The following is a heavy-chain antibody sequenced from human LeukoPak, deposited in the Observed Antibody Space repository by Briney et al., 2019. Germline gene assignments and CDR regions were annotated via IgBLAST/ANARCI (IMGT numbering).Heavy chain of an antibody. Sequence: GGSLRLSCAASGFTFSSYWMHWVRQAPGKGLVWVSRINSDGSSTSYADSVKGRFTISRDNSKNTLYLQMNSLRAEDTAVYYCARGTVKNRGFDCWGQGTLVTVSS. CDR2: INSDGSST. D-gene: IGHD3/OR15-3a*01. V-gene: IGHV3-74*01. CDR1: GFTFSSYW. CDR3: ARGTVKNRGFDC. J-gene: IGHJ4*02.